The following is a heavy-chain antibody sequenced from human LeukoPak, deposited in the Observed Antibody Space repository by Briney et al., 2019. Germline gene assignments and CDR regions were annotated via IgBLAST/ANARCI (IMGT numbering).Heavy chain of an antibody. CDR1: GYSFSNYW. V-gene: IGHV5-51*01. J-gene: IGHJ4*02. Sequence: GESLKISCEGSGYSFSNYWIGWVRQMPGKGLEWMGIIYPDDSDTRYSPSFQGQVTISADKSINTAYLQWSSLKASDTAIYYCARQEGSSWYLDYWGQGTLVTVSS. CDR2: IYPDDSDT. D-gene: IGHD6-13*01. CDR3: ARQEGSSWYLDY.